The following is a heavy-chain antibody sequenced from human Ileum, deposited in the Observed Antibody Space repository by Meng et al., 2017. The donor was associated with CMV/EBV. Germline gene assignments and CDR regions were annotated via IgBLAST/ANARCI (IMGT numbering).Heavy chain of an antibody. CDR3: ARSLSSRAYVMDV. Sequence: GGSLRLSCAASEFIFSDYNMNWVRQAPGKVLDWISYITSTSRTIYYADSVEGRFTISRDNAKNSLFLQINSLRAEDTAVYYCARSLSSRAYVMDVWGQGTTVTVSS. CDR1: EFIFSDYN. D-gene: IGHD3-10*01. V-gene: IGHV3-48*04. J-gene: IGHJ6*02. CDR2: ITSTSRTI.